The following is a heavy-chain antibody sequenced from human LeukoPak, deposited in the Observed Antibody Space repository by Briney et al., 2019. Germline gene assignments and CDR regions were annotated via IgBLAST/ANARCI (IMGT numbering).Heavy chain of an antibody. V-gene: IGHV3-20*04. D-gene: IGHD3-10*01. J-gene: IGHJ4*02. CDR1: GFTFDDYG. CDR2: INWNGGST. CDR3: AKDINIWFGELRIDY. Sequence: PGGSLRLSCAASGFTFDDYGMSWVRQAPGKGLEWVSGINWNGGSTGYADSVKGRFTISRDNAKNSLYLQMNSLRVEDTALYYCAKDINIWFGELRIDYWGQGTLVTVSS.